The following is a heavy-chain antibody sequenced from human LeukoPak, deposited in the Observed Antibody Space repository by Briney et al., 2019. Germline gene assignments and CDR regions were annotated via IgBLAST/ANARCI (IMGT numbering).Heavy chain of an antibody. CDR1: GGTFSSYA. V-gene: IGHV1-69*13. Sequence: SVKVSCKASGGTFSSYAISWVRQAPGQGLEWMGGIIPIFGTANYAQEFQGRVTITADESTSTADMELSSLRSEDTAVYYCARDVLRFSSRLYNWFDPWGQGTLVTVSS. CDR3: ARDVLRFSSRLYNWFDP. J-gene: IGHJ5*02. D-gene: IGHD3-3*01. CDR2: IIPIFGTA.